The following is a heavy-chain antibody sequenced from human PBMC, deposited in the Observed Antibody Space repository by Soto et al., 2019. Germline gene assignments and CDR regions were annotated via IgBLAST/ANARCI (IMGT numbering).Heavy chain of an antibody. CDR1: GYTFTGYY. J-gene: IGHJ4*02. V-gene: IGHV1-2*02. Sequence: XSVKVSCEASGYTFTGYYMHWVRQAPGQGLEWMGWINPNSGGTDYAQKFQGRVTMTRDTSISTAYMELSRLRSDDTAVYYCARVAGHIVVVTNFDYWGQGTLVTVSS. CDR3: ARVAGHIVVVTNFDY. CDR2: INPNSGGT. D-gene: IGHD2-21*02.